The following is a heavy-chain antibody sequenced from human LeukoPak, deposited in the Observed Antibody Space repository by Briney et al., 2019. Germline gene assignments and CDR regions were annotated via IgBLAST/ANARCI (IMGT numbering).Heavy chain of an antibody. V-gene: IGHV4-39*02. CDR2: IYYSGST. CDR3: ARAIEEGYFDS. CDR1: AGSISSSTSY. J-gene: IGHJ4*02. Sequence: SETLSLTCTVSAGSISSSTSYWGWIRQPPGKGLEWIGSIYYSGSTYHNPSLNNRVTMSVDTSNNHFSLHLDSVTAADTSLYSGARAIEEGYFDSWGQGTLVTVSS.